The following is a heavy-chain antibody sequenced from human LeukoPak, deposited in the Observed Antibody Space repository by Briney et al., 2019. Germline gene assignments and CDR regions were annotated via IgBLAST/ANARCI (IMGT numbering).Heavy chain of an antibody. D-gene: IGHD6-6*01. Sequence: SETLSLTCSVSGGSISGYYWSWIRQPPGKALEWIGYIYSSESTNFNPSLQSRVTISVDASKNQVSLNLSSVTAADTAIYYCARLTFTTRPVDVWGKGTTVTVSS. CDR3: ARLTFTTRPVDV. CDR1: GGSISGYY. J-gene: IGHJ6*04. CDR2: IYSSEST. V-gene: IGHV4-4*09.